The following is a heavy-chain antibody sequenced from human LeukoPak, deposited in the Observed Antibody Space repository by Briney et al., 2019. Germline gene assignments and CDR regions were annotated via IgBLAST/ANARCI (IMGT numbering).Heavy chain of an antibody. J-gene: IGHJ3*01. V-gene: IGHV3-21*01. CDR3: ARGLIEADAFDF. Sequence: GGSLRLSCAASGFTVSSHHMSWVRQAPGKGLECVSSISSSSSYIFYADSVKGRFTISRDNAKNSLYLQMNSLRAEDTAIYYCARGLIEADAFDFWGQGTMVTVSS. CDR2: ISSSSSYI. CDR1: GFTVSSHH.